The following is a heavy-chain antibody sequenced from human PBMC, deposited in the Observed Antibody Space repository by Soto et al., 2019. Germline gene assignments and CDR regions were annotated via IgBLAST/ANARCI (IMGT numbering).Heavy chain of an antibody. J-gene: IGHJ4*02. D-gene: IGHD3-10*01. CDR1: GGSISSSNW. Sequence: SVTLSLTCAVCGGSISSSNWWSWVRQPPGKGLQWIGEIYHSGSTNYIPSLKSRVTISVDKSRNQFSLKLSSVTAADTAVYYCARRWGEGRVDYWGQGTLVTVSS. CDR3: ARRWGEGRVDY. CDR2: IYHSGST. V-gene: IGHV4-4*02.